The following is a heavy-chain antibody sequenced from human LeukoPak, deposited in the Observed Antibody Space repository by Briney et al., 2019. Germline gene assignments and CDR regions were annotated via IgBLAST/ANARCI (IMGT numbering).Heavy chain of an antibody. CDR1: GGSISSGGYS. CDR3: ARVIRGGALDY. Sequence: SQTLSLTCAVSGGSISSGGYSWSWIRQPPGKGLEWIGYIYYSGSTYYNPSLESRVTISVDTSKNQFSLKLSSVTAADTAVYYCARVIRGGALDYWGQGTLVTVSS. D-gene: IGHD3-16*01. CDR2: IYYSGST. V-gene: IGHV4-30-4*07. J-gene: IGHJ4*02.